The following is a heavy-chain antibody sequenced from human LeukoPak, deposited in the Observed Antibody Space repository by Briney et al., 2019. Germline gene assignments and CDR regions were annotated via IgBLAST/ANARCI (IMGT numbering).Heavy chain of an antibody. CDR3: ARAESANPRGGWFDP. Sequence: GRSLRLSCAASGFTFDDYAMHWVRQAPGKGLEYVSGIGNGGGITYYGNSVKGRFTISRDDSRITVYLQMDSLRAEDMAVYFCARAESANPRGGWFDPWGQGTLVTVSS. CDR2: IGNGGGIT. V-gene: IGHV3-64*01. J-gene: IGHJ5*02. CDR1: GFTFDDYA.